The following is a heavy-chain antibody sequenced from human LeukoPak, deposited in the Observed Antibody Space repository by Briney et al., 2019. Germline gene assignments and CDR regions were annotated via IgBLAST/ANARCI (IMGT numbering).Heavy chain of an antibody. V-gene: IGHV1-58*01. Sequence: SVKVSCKASGFTFTSSAVQWVRQARGQRLEWIGWIVIGSGNTNYAQKFQERVTITRDMSTSTAYMELSSLRSEDTAVYYCAASPDYYDSSGYSYYFDYWGQGTLVTVSS. D-gene: IGHD3-22*01. CDR3: AASPDYYDSSGYSYYFDY. CDR1: GFTFTSSA. J-gene: IGHJ4*02. CDR2: IVIGSGNT.